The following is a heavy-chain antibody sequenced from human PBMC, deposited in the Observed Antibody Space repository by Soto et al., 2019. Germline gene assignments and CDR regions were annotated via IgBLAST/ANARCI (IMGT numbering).Heavy chain of an antibody. D-gene: IGHD1-26*01. Sequence: QVQLVESGGGAVQPGESLRLYCVASGFDFTYYAMHWVRQAPGKGLESVAVMSSDGSKIHHTDSVKGRFTISRDNSKNTLYLQMNSLRKEDTAVYFCAKDEGLGGTLGLFDYWGQGTLVSVSS. J-gene: IGHJ4*02. CDR3: AKDEGLGGTLGLFDY. CDR1: GFDFTYYA. V-gene: IGHV3-30*18. CDR2: MSSDGSKI.